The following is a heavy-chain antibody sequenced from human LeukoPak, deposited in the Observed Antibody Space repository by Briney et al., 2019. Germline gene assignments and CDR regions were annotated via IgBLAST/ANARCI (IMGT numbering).Heavy chain of an antibody. D-gene: IGHD5-24*01. CDR3: ARHGQDDGYPLDY. V-gene: IGHV4-59*08. J-gene: IGHJ4*02. Sequence: SETLSLTCTVSGGSISGYYWSWIRQPPGKGLEWIAYIHYSGSTNYNPPLKSRLTISVDTSKNQLSLKLNSVTDADTAVYYCARHGQDDGYPLDYWGQGTLVSVSS. CDR1: GGSISGYY. CDR2: IHYSGST.